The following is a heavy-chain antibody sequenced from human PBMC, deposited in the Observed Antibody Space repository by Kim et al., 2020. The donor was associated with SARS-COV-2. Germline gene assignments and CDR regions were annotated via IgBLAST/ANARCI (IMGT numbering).Heavy chain of an antibody. CDR2: VYYTGST. CDR3: ANHFRGTSFQFLVLFQFDY. V-gene: IGHV4-39*01. J-gene: IGHJ4*02. CDR1: GASISSSGYY. Sequence: SETLSLTCTVSGASISSSGYYWGWIRQPPGKGLDWIGSVYYTGSTYYNPSLKTRVPISVPTSKHQFSLKLTSVTAEDTAVYYCANHFRGTSFQFLVLFQFDYWGQGTMVTVSS. D-gene: IGHD2-21*01.